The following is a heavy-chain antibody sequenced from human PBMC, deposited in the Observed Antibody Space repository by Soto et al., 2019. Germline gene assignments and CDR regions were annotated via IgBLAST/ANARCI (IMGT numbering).Heavy chain of an antibody. CDR3: XXXXXXXXXXXMGY. Sequence: QVQLVQSGAEVKKPGASVKVSCKASGYTFTSYGISWVRQAPGQGLEWMGWISAYNGNTNYAQKLQGRVTMTTDTXXXXXXXXXXXXXXXXXXXXXXXXXXXXXXXXXMGYWGQGTLVTVSS. CDR1: GYTFTSYG. J-gene: IGHJ4*02. CDR2: ISAYNGNT. V-gene: IGHV1-18*01.